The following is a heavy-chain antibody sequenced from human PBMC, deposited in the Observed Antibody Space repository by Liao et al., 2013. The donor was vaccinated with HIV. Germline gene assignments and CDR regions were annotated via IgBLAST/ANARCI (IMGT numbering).Heavy chain of an antibody. CDR2: ISDSGST. J-gene: IGHJ6*03. D-gene: IGHD3-9*01. CDR1: GGSISSTSYY. CDR3: ARTHYDTLTGYSWDYYYYYMDV. V-gene: IGHV4-39*07. Sequence: QLHLQESGPGLVKPSETLSLSCTVFGGSISSTSYYWGWIRQPPGKGLEWIGSISDSGSTYYNPSLKSRVTISLDTSKHQFSLRLSSVTATDTAVYYCARTHYDTLTGYSWDYYYYYMDVWAKDRRSPSP.